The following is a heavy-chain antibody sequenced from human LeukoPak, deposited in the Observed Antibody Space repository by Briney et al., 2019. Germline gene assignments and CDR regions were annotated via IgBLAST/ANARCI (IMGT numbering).Heavy chain of an antibody. CDR3: ARFRSEWLRPGGRYYFDY. D-gene: IGHD5-12*01. V-gene: IGHV4-39*01. Sequence: SETLSLTCTVSGGSISGSSYYWGWIRQPPGRGLEWIGSIYYSGSTYYNPSLKSRVTISVDTSKNQFSLKLSSVTAADTAVYYCARFRSEWLRPGGRYYFDYWGQGTLVTVSS. CDR1: GGSISGSSYY. CDR2: IYYSGST. J-gene: IGHJ4*02.